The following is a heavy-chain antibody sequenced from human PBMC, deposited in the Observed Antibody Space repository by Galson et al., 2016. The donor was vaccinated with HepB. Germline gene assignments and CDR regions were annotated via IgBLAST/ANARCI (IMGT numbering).Heavy chain of an antibody. Sequence: SLRLSCVASGFASRNYGMHWVRQAPGKGLEWVAADSMDGRRKWYAESVKGRFTISRDNFNNMLFLQMSSLRPDDTAVYFCARRHEYCPPVGCSVDYWGQGTLVSVSS. CDR2: DSMDGRRK. CDR3: ARRHEYCPPVGCSVDY. CDR1: GFASRNYG. D-gene: IGHD2/OR15-2a*01. J-gene: IGHJ4*02. V-gene: IGHV3-30*03.